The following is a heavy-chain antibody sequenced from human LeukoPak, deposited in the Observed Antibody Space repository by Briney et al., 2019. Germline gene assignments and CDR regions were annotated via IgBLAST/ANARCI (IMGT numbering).Heavy chain of an antibody. J-gene: IGHJ6*02. V-gene: IGHV4-59*08. D-gene: IGHD7-27*01. CDR3: ARHWGYYYYYGMDV. CDR1: GGSISSYY. Sequence: KPSETLSLTCTVSGGSISSYYWSWIRQPPGKGLEWIGYIYYSGSTNYNPSLKSRVTISVDTSKNQFSLKLSSVTAADTAVYYCARHWGYYYYYGMDVWGQGTTVTVSS. CDR2: IYYSGST.